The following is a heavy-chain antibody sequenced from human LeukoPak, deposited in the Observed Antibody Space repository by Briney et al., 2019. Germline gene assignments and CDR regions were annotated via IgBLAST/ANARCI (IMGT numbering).Heavy chain of an antibody. V-gene: IGHV4-59*08. D-gene: IGHD6-13*01. J-gene: IGHJ4*02. Sequence: SETLSLTCTVSGGSISSYYWSWIRQPPGKGPEWIGYIYYSGSTNYNPSLKSRVTISVDTSKNQFSLKLSSVTAADTAVYYCARHRAAAGTDPVDYWGQGTLVTVSS. CDR3: ARHRAAAGTDPVDY. CDR2: IYYSGST. CDR1: GGSISSYY.